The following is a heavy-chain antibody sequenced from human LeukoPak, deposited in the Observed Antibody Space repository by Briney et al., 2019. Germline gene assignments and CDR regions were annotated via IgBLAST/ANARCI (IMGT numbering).Heavy chain of an antibody. CDR3: ARDPHADYYDSSDAFDI. V-gene: IGHV4-30-4*08. Sequence: SETLSLTCTVSGGSISSGDYYWSWIRQPPGKGLEWIGYIYYSGSTYYNPSLKSRVTISVDTSKNQFSLKLSSVTAADTAVYYCARDPHADYYDSSDAFDIWGQGTMVTVSS. J-gene: IGHJ3*02. CDR1: GGSISSGDYY. D-gene: IGHD3-22*01. CDR2: IYYSGST.